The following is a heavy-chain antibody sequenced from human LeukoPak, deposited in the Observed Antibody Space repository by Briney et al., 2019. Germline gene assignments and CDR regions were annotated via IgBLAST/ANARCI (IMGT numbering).Heavy chain of an antibody. CDR2: IIPIFGTA. Sequence: SVKVSCEASGGTFSSYAISWVRQAPGQGLEWMGGIIPIFGTANYAQKFQGRVTITADESTSTAYMELSSLRSEDTAVYYCARRTQGNWNDVAFDIWGQGTMVTVSS. J-gene: IGHJ3*02. CDR3: ARRTQGNWNDVAFDI. V-gene: IGHV1-69*01. CDR1: GGTFSSYA. D-gene: IGHD1-1*01.